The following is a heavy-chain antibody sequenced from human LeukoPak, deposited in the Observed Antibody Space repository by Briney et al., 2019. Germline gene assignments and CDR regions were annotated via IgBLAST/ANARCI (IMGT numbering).Heavy chain of an antibody. V-gene: IGHV4-59*01. D-gene: IGHD3-16*01. CDR3: ARDRFGGIANWFDP. Sequence: SETLSLTCTVSGGSISSYYWSWIRQPPGQGLEWIGYIYYSGSTNYNPSLKSRVTISVDTSKNQFSLKLSSVTAADTAVYYCARDRFGGIANWFDPWGQGTLVTVSS. CDR2: IYYSGST. J-gene: IGHJ5*02. CDR1: GGSISSYY.